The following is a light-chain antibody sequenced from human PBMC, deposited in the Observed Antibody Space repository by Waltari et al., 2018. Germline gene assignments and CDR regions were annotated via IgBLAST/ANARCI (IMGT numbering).Light chain of an antibody. CDR1: QGISTY. Sequence: IQLTQSPSSLSASVGARVPITCRASQGISTYLAWYQQRPGKAPKLLMYAASTLQSGVPSRFSGSGSGTDFTLTISSLQPEDFATYYCQQLNTYPLTFGGGTKVEIK. CDR2: AAS. CDR3: QQLNTYPLT. V-gene: IGKV1-9*01. J-gene: IGKJ4*01.